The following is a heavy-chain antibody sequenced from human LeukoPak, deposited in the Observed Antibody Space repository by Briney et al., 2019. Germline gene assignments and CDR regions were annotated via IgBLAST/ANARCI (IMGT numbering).Heavy chain of an antibody. D-gene: IGHD5-24*01. J-gene: IGHJ4*02. CDR1: GGSISSGSYY. Sequence: SQTLSLTCTVSGGSISSGSYYWSWIRQPAGKGLEWIGRIYTSGSTNYNPSLKSRVTISVDTSKNQFSLKLSSVTAADTAVYYCARDRGDGYKPWGQGTLVTVSS. CDR3: ARDRGDGYKP. CDR2: IYTSGST. V-gene: IGHV4-61*02.